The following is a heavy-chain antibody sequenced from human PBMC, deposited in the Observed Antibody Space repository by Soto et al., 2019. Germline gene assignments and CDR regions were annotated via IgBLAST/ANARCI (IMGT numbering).Heavy chain of an antibody. CDR2: ISYTGST. J-gene: IGHJ6*02. CDR1: GYSISSYY. D-gene: IGHD2-15*01. Sequence: SETLTLPGAVSGYSISSYYWSWIRQPPGKGLEWIGYISYTGSTHYNPSLKSRVTISADTSKNQFSLKLSSVTTADTALYYCAREGVAAPYYYYGMDVWGQGSTVTVSS. CDR3: AREGVAAPYYYYGMDV. V-gene: IGHV4-59*01.